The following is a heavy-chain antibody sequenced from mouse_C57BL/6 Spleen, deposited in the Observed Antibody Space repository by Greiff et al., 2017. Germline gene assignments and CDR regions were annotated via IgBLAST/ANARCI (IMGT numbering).Heavy chain of an antibody. J-gene: IGHJ2*01. CDR3: ARDDYGSSGRNYFDY. CDR1: GFTFSSYA. Sequence: EVQGVESGGGLVKPGGSLKLSCAASGFTFSSYAMSWVRQTPGKRLEWVATISAGGSYTYYPAIVKGRFTISRENDKNNLYLQMRHLKSEDTAMYYCARDDYGSSGRNYFDYWGQGTTLTVSS. V-gene: IGHV5-4*01. D-gene: IGHD1-1*01. CDR2: ISAGGSYT.